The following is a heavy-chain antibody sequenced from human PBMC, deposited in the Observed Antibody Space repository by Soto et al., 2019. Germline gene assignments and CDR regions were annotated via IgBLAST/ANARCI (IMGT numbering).Heavy chain of an antibody. CDR3: ARPTYYYDSSGPPAY. V-gene: IGHV4-4*02. J-gene: IGHJ4*02. Sequence: PSETLSLTCAISGGSISSSNWWSWVRQPPGKGLEWIGEIYHSGSTNYNPSPKSRVTVSRDNAKNSLYLQMNSLRAEDTAVYYCARPTYYYDSSGPPAYWGQGTLVTVSS. CDR1: GGSISSSNW. D-gene: IGHD3-22*01. CDR2: IYHSGST.